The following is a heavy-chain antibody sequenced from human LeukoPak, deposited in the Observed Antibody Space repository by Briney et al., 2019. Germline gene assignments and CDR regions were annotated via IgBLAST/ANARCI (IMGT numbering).Heavy chain of an antibody. Sequence: SETLSLTCTVSGGSISSGDYYWSWIRQPPGKGLEWIGYIYYSGSTYYNPSLKSRVTISVDTSKNQFSLKLSSVTAADTAVYYCVRDRYDILTGYPAQYNWFDPWGQGTLVTVSS. CDR2: IYYSGST. CDR1: GGSISSGDYY. J-gene: IGHJ5*02. V-gene: IGHV4-30-4*08. CDR3: VRDRYDILTGYPAQYNWFDP. D-gene: IGHD3-9*01.